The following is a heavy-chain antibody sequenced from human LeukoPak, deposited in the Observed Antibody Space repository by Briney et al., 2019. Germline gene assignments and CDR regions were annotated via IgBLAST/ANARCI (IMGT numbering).Heavy chain of an antibody. D-gene: IGHD2-8*01. Sequence: GGSLRLSCAASGFTFSSYSMNWVRQAPGKGLEWVSSISSSSYIYYADSVKGRFRISRDSSKNILYLQMNSLRAEDTAMYYCAKDRCSNGIGCLFYYMDVWGKGTTVTISS. CDR1: GFTFSSYS. CDR2: ISSSSYI. CDR3: AKDRCSNGIGCLFYYMDV. J-gene: IGHJ6*04. V-gene: IGHV3-21*01.